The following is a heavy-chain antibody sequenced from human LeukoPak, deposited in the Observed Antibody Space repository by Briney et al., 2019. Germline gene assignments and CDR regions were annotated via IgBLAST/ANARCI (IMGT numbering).Heavy chain of an antibody. V-gene: IGHV4-34*01. J-gene: IGHJ4*02. CDR1: GGSFSGYY. D-gene: IGHD1-20*01. CDR3: ARGITGTSSPLFDY. CDR2: INHSGST. Sequence: SETLSLTCAVYGGSFSGYYWSWIRQPPGKGLEWIGEINHSGSTNYNPSLKSRVTISVDTSKNQFSLKLSSVTAADTAVYHCARGITGTSSPLFDYWGQGTLVTVPS.